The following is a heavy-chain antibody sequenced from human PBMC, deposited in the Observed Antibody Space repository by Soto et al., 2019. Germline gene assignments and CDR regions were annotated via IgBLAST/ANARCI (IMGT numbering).Heavy chain of an antibody. Sequence: SETLSLTCTVSGGSISSSSYYWGWIRQPPGKGLEWIGSIYYSGSTYYNPSLKSRVTISVDTSKNQFSLKLSSVTAADTAVYYCRVWDGDASFYYYYGMDVWGQGTTVT. CDR3: RVWDGDASFYYYYGMDV. CDR2: IYYSGST. D-gene: IGHD4-17*01. CDR1: GGSISSSSYY. V-gene: IGHV4-39*01. J-gene: IGHJ6*02.